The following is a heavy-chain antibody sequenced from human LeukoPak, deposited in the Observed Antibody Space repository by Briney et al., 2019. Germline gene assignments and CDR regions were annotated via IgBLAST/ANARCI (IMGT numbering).Heavy chain of an antibody. Sequence: SETLSLTCTVSGGSISPYCWSWIRQPPGKRLEYIGYIYHSGSTNYNPSLKSRVTMSVDKSKNQCSLRLSSVTAADTAVYYCAREVWDYGGSKGLFDYWGQGTLVTVSS. CDR2: IYHSGST. J-gene: IGHJ4*02. CDR1: GGSISPYC. D-gene: IGHD4-23*01. V-gene: IGHV4-59*01. CDR3: AREVWDYGGSKGLFDY.